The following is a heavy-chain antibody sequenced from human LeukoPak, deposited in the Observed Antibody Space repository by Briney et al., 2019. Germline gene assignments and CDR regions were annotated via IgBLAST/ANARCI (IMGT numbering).Heavy chain of an antibody. D-gene: IGHD3-10*01. CDR2: INHSGST. Sequence: PSETLSLTCAVYGGSFSGYYWSWLRQPPGKGLEWIGEINHSGSTNYNPSLKSRVTISVDTSKNQFSLKLSSVTAADTAVYYCARGNNLNYYGSGSYACDYWGQGTLVTVSS. V-gene: IGHV4-34*01. J-gene: IGHJ4*02. CDR1: GGSFSGYY. CDR3: ARGNNLNYYGSGSYACDY.